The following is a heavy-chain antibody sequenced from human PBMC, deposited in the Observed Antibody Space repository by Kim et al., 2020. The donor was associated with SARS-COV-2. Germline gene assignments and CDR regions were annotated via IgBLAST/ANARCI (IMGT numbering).Heavy chain of an antibody. CDR3: ATDRGWFDP. CDR2: GET. J-gene: IGHJ5*02. V-gene: IGHV1-24*01. Sequence: GETIYEQQFQGRVTMTEDTSTETAYMELSSLRSEDTAVYYCATDRGWFDPWGQGTLVTVSS.